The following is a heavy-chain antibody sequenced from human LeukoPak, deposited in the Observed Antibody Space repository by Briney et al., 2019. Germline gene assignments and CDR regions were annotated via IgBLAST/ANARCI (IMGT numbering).Heavy chain of an antibody. Sequence: GGSLKLSCAASGFTFSGSAMHRVRQASGKGLEWVGRIRSKANSYATAYAASVKGRFTISRDDSKNTAYLQMNSLKTEDTAVYYCITAGDTAMVLNYWGQGTLVTVSS. J-gene: IGHJ4*02. CDR2: IRSKANSYAT. V-gene: IGHV3-73*01. CDR3: ITAGDTAMVLNY. CDR1: GFTFSGSA. D-gene: IGHD5-18*01.